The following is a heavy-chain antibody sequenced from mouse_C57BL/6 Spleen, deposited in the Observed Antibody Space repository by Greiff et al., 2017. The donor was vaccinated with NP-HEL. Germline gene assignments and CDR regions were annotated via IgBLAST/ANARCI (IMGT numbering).Heavy chain of an antibody. J-gene: IGHJ3*01. CDR1: GYTFTDYN. CDR3: ARRYYGNYAWLAY. V-gene: IGHV1-18*01. D-gene: IGHD2-1*01. Sequence: EVQLQQSGPELVKPGASVKIPCKASGYTFTDYNMDWVKQSHGKSLEWIGDINPNNGGTIYNQKFKGKATLTVDKSSSTAYMELRSLTSEDTAVYYCARRYYGNYAWLAYWGQGTLVTVSA. CDR2: INPNNGGT.